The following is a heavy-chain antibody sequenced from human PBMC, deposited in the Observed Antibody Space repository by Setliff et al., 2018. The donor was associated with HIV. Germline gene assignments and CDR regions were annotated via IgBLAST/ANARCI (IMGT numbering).Heavy chain of an antibody. V-gene: IGHV4-38-2*01. J-gene: IGHJ4*02. CDR3: ARGPPFAY. Sequence: PSETLSLTCAVSGYSITSVYYWGWIRQPPGKGLEWIGSIYHNGSTYYNPSLESRVTISEDTSRHQFSLKLTSVTADDTGIYYCARGPPFAYWGQGLLVTVSS. CDR1: GYSITSVYY. CDR2: IYHNGST.